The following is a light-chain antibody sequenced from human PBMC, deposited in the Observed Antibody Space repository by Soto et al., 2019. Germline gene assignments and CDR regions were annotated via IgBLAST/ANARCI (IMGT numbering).Light chain of an antibody. CDR3: QQYNNWPPWT. CDR1: QTVNNN. J-gene: IGKJ1*01. CDR2: DAS. Sequence: EIVMTQSPTALSVSPRERINPSCKASQTVNNNLAWYQQKPGQAPRLLIYDASTRATGIPARFSGSGSGTDFTLTISSLQSEDFAVYYCQQYNNWPPWTFGQGTKVDIK. V-gene: IGKV3D-15*01.